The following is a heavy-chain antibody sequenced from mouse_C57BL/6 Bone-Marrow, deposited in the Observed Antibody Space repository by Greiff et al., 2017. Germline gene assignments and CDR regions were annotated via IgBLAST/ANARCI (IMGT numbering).Heavy chain of an antibody. J-gene: IGHJ4*01. CDR1: GYSITSGYY. D-gene: IGHD2-4*01. CDR3: ARDHDYDRHYYAMDY. Sequence: EVQLVESGPGLVKPSQSLSLTCSVTGYSITSGYYWNWIRQFPGNKLEWMGYISYDGSNNYNPSLKNRISITRDTSKNQFFLKLNSVTTEDTATXYCARDHDYDRHYYAMDYWGQGTSVTVSS. CDR2: ISYDGSN. V-gene: IGHV3-6*01.